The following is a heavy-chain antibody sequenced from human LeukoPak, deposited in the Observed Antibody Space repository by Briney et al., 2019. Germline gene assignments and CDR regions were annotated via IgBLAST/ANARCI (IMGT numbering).Heavy chain of an antibody. D-gene: IGHD4-17*01. V-gene: IGHV1-8*01. CDR3: ARDWGYGDYDVY. CDR2: MNPNSGNT. Sequence: ASVKVSCKASGYTFTSYDINWVRQATGQGLEWMGWMNPNSGNTGYAQKFQGRVTMTRNTSISTAYMELSSLRSDDTAVYYCARDWGYGDYDVYWGQGTLVTVSS. CDR1: GYTFTSYD. J-gene: IGHJ4*02.